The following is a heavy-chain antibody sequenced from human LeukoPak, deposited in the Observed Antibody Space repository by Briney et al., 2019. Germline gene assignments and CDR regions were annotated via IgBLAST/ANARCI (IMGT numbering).Heavy chain of an antibody. CDR3: ARHGVPAAGAIDY. V-gene: IGHV4-38-2*01. CDR2: IYHSGST. CDR1: GYSISSGYY. Sequence: SETLSLTCAVSGYSISSGYYWGWIRQPPGKGLEWIGSIYHSGSTYYNPSLKSRVTISVDMSKNQFSLKLSSVTAADTAVYYCARHGVPAAGAIDYWGQGTLVTVSS. J-gene: IGHJ4*02. D-gene: IGHD2-2*01.